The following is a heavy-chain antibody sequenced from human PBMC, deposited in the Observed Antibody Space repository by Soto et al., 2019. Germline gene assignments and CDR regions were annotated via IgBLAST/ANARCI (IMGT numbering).Heavy chain of an antibody. J-gene: IGHJ6*03. V-gene: IGHV3-9*01. CDR2: IGWNSGSI. Sequence: HPGGSLRLSCEGSGFRFDDYAIHWVREVPGKGLEWVSGIGWNSGSIGYADSVRGRFTISRDNAKNSLYLQMNSLRIEDTALYYCARASSSTRHVYYYYYLDVWGKGTTVTVSS. D-gene: IGHD6-6*01. CDR1: GFRFDDYA. CDR3: ARASSSTRHVYYYYYLDV.